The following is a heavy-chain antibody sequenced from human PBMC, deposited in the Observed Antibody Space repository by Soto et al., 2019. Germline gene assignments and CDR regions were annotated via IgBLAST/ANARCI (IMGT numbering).Heavy chain of an antibody. V-gene: IGHV4-34*01. J-gene: IGHJ3*02. D-gene: IGHD6-13*01. CDR2: INHSGST. CDR3: ARGLEAAGAFDI. Sequence: SETLSLTCAVYGGSFSGYYWSWIRQPPGKGLEWIGEINHSGSTNYNPSLKSRVTISVDTSKNMFSLKLSSVTTADTAVYYCARGLEAAGAFDIWGQGTMVTVSS. CDR1: GGSFSGYY.